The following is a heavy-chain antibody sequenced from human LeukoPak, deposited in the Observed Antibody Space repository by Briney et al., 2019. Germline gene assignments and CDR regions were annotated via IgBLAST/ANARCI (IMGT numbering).Heavy chain of an antibody. V-gene: IGHV4-38-2*02. CDR2: IYHSGST. CDR3: ARAHSSSWYLNWFDP. J-gene: IGHJ5*02. D-gene: IGHD6-13*01. CDR1: GYSISGGYY. Sequence: PSETLSLTCTVSGYSISGGYYWGWIRQPPGKGLEWIGNIYHSGSTYYNPSLKSRVTISVDTSKNQFSLKLSSVTAADTAVYYCARAHSSSWYLNWFDPWGQGTPVTVSS.